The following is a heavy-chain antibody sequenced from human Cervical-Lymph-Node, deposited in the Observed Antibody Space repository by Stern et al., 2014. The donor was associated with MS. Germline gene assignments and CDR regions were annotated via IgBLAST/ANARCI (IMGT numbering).Heavy chain of an antibody. Sequence: EVQLVESGAEVKKPGESLKISCKVSGYSFRSYWIGWVRQMPGKGLEWIGIIYPGDSDIRYSPSFQGQVTISADESVTTAYLQWSSLKASDTAMYYCARVIFDFWSGRATPNDAFDMWGQGTKVTVSS. D-gene: IGHD3-3*01. CDR2: IYPGDSDI. J-gene: IGHJ3*02. V-gene: IGHV5-51*01. CDR1: GYSFRSYW. CDR3: ARVIFDFWSGRATPNDAFDM.